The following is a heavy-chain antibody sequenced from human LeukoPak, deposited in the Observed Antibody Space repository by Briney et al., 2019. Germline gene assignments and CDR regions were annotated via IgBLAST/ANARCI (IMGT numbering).Heavy chain of an antibody. CDR2: MSYDGSNK. CDR3: ARGYSNSWYFFDY. V-gene: IGHV3-30*04. D-gene: IGHD6-13*01. CDR1: GFTVSSYA. J-gene: IGHJ4*02. Sequence: GSLRLSCAASGFTVSSYAMHWVRQAPGKGLEWVALMSYDGSNKYYADSVKGRLTISRDNSKNTLYLQMNSLRAEDTAVYCCARGYSNSWYFFDYWGQGTLVTVSS.